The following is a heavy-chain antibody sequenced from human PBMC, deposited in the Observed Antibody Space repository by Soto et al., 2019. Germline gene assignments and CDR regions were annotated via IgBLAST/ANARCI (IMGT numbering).Heavy chain of an antibody. Sequence: EVQLVESGGGLVQPGGSLRLSCAASGFTVSSNYMSWVRQAPGKGLEWVSVIYSGGSTYYADSVKGRFTISRDNSKNTLYLQMNSLRAEDTAVYYCARDQPYMVRGVIKDWGQGTLVTVSS. CDR3: ARDQPYMVRGVIKD. V-gene: IGHV3-66*01. D-gene: IGHD3-10*01. J-gene: IGHJ4*02. CDR1: GFTVSSNY. CDR2: IYSGGST.